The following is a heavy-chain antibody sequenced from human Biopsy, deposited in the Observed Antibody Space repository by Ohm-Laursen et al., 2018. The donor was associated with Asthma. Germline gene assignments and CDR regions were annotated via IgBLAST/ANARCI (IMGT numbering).Heavy chain of an antibody. Sequence: ASVKVSCKVSGDSFSNYVISWVRQAPGQGLEWMGGLIPVLGTPDHAQMFEGRVTITADESTSTAYMELSSLSSEDTAVYYCARGYSGSDRIVYYYSGLEVWGQGTTVTVSS. CDR3: ARGYSGSDRIVYYYSGLEV. D-gene: IGHD5-12*01. J-gene: IGHJ6*02. V-gene: IGHV1-69*13. CDR2: LIPVLGTP. CDR1: GDSFSNYV.